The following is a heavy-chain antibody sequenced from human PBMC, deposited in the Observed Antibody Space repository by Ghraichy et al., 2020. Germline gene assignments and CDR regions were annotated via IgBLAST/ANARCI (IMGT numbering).Heavy chain of an antibody. J-gene: IGHJ6*02. D-gene: IGHD1-7*01. CDR3: ARGGMELVVARLQNYYYYGMDV. CDR1: GYTFTSYY. V-gene: IGHV1-46*03. Sequence: ASVKVSCKASGYTFTSYYMHWVRQAPGQGLEWMGIINPSGGSTSYAQKFQGRVTMTRDTSTSTVYMELSSLRSEDTAVYYCARGGMELVVARLQNYYYYGMDVWGQGTTVTVSS. CDR2: INPSGGST.